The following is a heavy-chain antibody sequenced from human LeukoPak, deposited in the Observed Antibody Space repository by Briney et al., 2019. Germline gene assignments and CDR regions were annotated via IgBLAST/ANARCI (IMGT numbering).Heavy chain of an antibody. D-gene: IGHD3-22*01. V-gene: IGHV3-23*01. CDR1: GFTFSSYA. CDR2: ISGSGGST. Sequence: GGSLRLSCAASGFTFSSYAMSWVRQAPGKGLEWVSAISGSGGSTYYADSVKGRFTISRDNSKNTLYLQMNSLRAEDTAVYYCAKRNYYDSSGFVDYWGQGTLVTVSS. J-gene: IGHJ4*02. CDR3: AKRNYYDSSGFVDY.